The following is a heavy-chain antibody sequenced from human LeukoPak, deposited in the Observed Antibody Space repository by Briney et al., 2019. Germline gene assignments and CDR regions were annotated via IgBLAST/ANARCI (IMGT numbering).Heavy chain of an antibody. Sequence: GSLRLSCAVSGFSVGNNYMSWVRQAPGKGLQWVSVMYGDGTIEYADSVRGRFSISRDISKNTLYLLMDSLGPDDTAIYCCARELWGYCSTASCPFGYWGQGTLVTVSS. J-gene: IGHJ4*02. CDR3: ARELWGYCSTASCPFGY. V-gene: IGHV3-66*02. CDR2: MYGDGTI. D-gene: IGHD2-2*01. CDR1: GFSVGNNY.